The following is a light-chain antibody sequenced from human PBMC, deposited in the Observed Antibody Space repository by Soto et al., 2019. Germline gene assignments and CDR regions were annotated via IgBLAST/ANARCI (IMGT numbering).Light chain of an antibody. Sequence: DIQMTLYHATLSASVGDRVTITFRAKQSICTWLAWYQQKPGKAPKLLIYKASSLESGVPSSFSGSGSGTEFTLTISSLQPDYFATYYCQQYNSYSSWTFGQGTKVDIK. CDR3: QQYNSYSSWT. V-gene: IGKV1-5*03. CDR1: QSICTW. CDR2: KAS. J-gene: IGKJ1*01.